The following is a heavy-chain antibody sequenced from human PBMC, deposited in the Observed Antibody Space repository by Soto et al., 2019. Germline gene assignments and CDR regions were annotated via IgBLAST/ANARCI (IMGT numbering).Heavy chain of an antibody. V-gene: IGHV3-30*03. CDR1: GFNFGNSG. Sequence: RGSLRLSSAVSGFNFGNSGIHWPRQAPGKGLEWVAVISEDGSHNASADSVKGRFTISRDDSENTLYLQMNSLTTDDSALYYCTTDQLSRRAFDVWGQGTMVTVSS. D-gene: IGHD3-16*02. J-gene: IGHJ3*01. CDR2: ISEDGSHN. CDR3: TTDQLSRRAFDV.